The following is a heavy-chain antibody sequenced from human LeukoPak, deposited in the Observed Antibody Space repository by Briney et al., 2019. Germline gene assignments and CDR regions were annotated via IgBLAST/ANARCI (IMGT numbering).Heavy chain of an antibody. CDR1: GFTFSNYW. CDR2: VNRDGSET. J-gene: IGHJ6*02. CDR3: ARNNGMDV. V-gene: IGHV3-7*03. Sequence: PGGSLRLSCVASGFTFSNYWMGWVRQVPGRGPEWVANVNRDGSETYYLDSVKGRFTISKDNAKNSLYLQMNSLRAEDTALYHCARNNGMDVWGQGTTVIVSS.